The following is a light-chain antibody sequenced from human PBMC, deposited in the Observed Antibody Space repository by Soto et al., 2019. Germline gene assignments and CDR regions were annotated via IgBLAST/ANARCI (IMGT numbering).Light chain of an antibody. CDR3: QQYHSWPPRT. J-gene: IGKJ1*01. V-gene: IGKV3D-15*01. CDR2: GVY. Sequence: EMVMTQSPGTLSVSPGERATLSCGASESVSSNLAWYQQKPGQAPRLLIYGVYTRAPGIPARFSGSGSGTEFTLTISSLQSEDFAVYYCQQYHSWPPRTFGQGTKVDIK. CDR1: ESVSSN.